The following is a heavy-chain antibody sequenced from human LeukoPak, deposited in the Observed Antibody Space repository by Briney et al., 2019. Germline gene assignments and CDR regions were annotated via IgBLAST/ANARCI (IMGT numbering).Heavy chain of an antibody. V-gene: IGHV1-46*03. D-gene: IGHD2-15*01. CDR3: VREGGCSGGSCYRFDP. CDR1: GYTFTNYF. J-gene: IGHJ5*02. Sequence: GASVKVSCKTSGYTFTNYFMHWVRQAPGQGLEWMGAVTPSDGGTNYAQKFQGRITMTRDTSTSTVYMDPSSLKPEDTAVYYCVREGGCSGGSCYRFDPWGQGALVTVSS. CDR2: VTPSDGGT.